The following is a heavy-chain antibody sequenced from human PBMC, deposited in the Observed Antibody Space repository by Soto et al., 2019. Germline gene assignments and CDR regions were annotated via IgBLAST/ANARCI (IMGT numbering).Heavy chain of an antibody. CDR1: DFTFSSYA. CDR2: ISGSGGTT. V-gene: IGHV3-23*01. CDR3: AKRVAAASTPGPGVFDS. J-gene: IGHJ4*02. Sequence: HPGGSLRLSCAASDFTFSSYAMSWVRQAPGKGLEWVSAISGSGGTTYYADSVKGRFTISRDNSKITLYLQMNSLRAEDTAVYRCAKRVAAASTPGPGVFDSWGQGTLVTVSS. D-gene: IGHD2-15*01.